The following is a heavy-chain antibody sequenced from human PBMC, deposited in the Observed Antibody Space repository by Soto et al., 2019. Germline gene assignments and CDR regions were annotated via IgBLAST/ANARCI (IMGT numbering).Heavy chain of an antibody. V-gene: IGHV3-23*01. J-gene: IGHJ4*02. CDR1: GFTFSSYA. CDR2: ISGSGVST. CDR3: AKSPGMYYYDSSGYYHYDY. D-gene: IGHD3-22*01. Sequence: EVQLLESGGGLAQPGGSLRLSCAASGFTFSSYAMSWVRQAPGKGLEWVSAISGSGVSTYYADSVKSRFTISRDNSXXXLXXQMNSLRAEDTAVYYCAKSPGMYYYDSSGYYHYDYWGQGTLVTVSS.